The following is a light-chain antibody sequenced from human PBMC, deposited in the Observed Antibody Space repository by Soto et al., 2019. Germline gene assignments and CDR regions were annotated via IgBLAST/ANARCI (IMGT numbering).Light chain of an antibody. CDR1: QSVSISQ. V-gene: IGKV3-20*01. J-gene: IGKJ5*01. CDR2: GAS. CDR3: QHYGGAPLT. Sequence: EIVSTQSPGTLSLTPGEGATLSCRAGQSVSISQLAWFQQKPGQAPRLLVYGASSRATGSPDRFSGSVSGTDFTLAISRLEPEDFAVYYCQHYGGAPLTFGQGTRLEIK.